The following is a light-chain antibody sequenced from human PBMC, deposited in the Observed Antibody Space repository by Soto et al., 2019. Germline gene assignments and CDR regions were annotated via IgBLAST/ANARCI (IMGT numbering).Light chain of an antibody. CDR1: QGISIY. CDR2: DAS. V-gene: IGKV1-27*01. J-gene: IGKJ1*01. CDR3: QQYGSSPPRT. Sequence: DIQMTQSPSSLSASVGDRVTITCRASQGISIYLAWYQQKPGTVPKVLIYDASTLQSGVPDRFSGSGSGADFTLSISRLEPEDFAVYYCQQYGSSPPRTFGQGTKVDI.